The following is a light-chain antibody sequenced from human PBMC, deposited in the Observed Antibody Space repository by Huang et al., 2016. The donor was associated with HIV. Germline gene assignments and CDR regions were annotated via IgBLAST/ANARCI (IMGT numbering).Light chain of an antibody. CDR2: KAS. V-gene: IGKV1-5*03. Sequence: DIQMTQSPSTLSASVGDRVTLTCRASEGISTWLAWYQQKPGKAPKRLFYKASTLESGVPSSFGGSGSGTEFTLTISSLQPDDFATYYCQQYNRRWAFGQGTKVEIK. CDR3: QQYNRRWA. J-gene: IGKJ1*01. CDR1: EGISTW.